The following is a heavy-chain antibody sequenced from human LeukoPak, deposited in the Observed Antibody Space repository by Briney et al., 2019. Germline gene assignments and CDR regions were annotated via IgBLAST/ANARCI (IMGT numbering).Heavy chain of an antibody. CDR3: ARIYCSITNCNFYFDY. CDR2: ISSSGSSK. Sequence: GGSLRLSCAASGFTFSDNYMSWIRQASGKGLEWVSYISSSGSSKYYADSVKGRFTIARDNAENSLYLQMSSLTAEDTAVYYCARIYCSITNCNFYFDYWGQGTLVTVSS. V-gene: IGHV3-11*04. CDR1: GFTFSDNY. J-gene: IGHJ4*02. D-gene: IGHD2-2*01.